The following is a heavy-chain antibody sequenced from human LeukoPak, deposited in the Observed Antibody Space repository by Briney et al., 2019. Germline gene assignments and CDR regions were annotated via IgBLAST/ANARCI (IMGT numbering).Heavy chain of an antibody. CDR3: ARLPIAAAGSYFDY. D-gene: IGHD6-13*01. J-gene: IGHJ4*02. Sequence: ASVKVSCKASGYTFTSYGISWVRQAPGQGLEWMGWISAYNGNTNYAQKLQGRVTMTTDTSTSTAYMELSRLRSDDTAVYYCARLPIAAAGSYFDYWGQGTLVTVSS. V-gene: IGHV1-18*01. CDR2: ISAYNGNT. CDR1: GYTFTSYG.